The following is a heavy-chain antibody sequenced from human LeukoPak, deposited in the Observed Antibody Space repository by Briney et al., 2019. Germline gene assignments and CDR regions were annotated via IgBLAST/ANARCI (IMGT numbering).Heavy chain of an antibody. D-gene: IGHD6-13*01. V-gene: IGHV3-66*01. Sequence: GGSLRLSCAASGFTVSSNYMSWVRQAPGKGLEWVSVIYSGGSTYYADSVKGRFTISRDNSKNTLYLQMNSLRAEGTAVYYCARRRIAAAGTSDYWGQGTLVTVSS. CDR3: ARRRIAAAGTSDY. CDR2: IYSGGST. J-gene: IGHJ4*02. CDR1: GFTVSSNY.